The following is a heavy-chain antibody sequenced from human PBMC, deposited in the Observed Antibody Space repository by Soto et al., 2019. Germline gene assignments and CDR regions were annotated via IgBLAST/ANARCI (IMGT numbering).Heavy chain of an antibody. CDR3: ARDRIYCSSASCSNFDY. CDR1: GFTFSSYA. D-gene: IGHD2-2*01. V-gene: IGHV3-23*01. J-gene: IGHJ4*02. Sequence: EVQLLESGGGLVQPGGSLRLSCAASGFTFSSYAMSWVRQAPGKGLEWVSTITGDSDTTYSADSVKGRFTISRDNSKNTLYLKINSLRAEDTAIYYCARDRIYCSSASCSNFDYWGQGTLVTVSS. CDR2: ITGDSDTT.